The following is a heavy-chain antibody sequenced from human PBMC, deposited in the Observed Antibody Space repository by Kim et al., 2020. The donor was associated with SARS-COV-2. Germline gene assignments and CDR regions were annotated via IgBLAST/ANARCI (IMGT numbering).Heavy chain of an antibody. J-gene: IGHJ4*02. CDR1: GFTFSSYA. V-gene: IGHV3-23*01. CDR3: AKLDEKSRSGSYYNY. Sequence: GGSLRLSCAASGFTFSSYAMSWVRQAPGKGLEWVSAISGSGGSTYYADSVKGRFTISRDNSKNTLYLQMNSLRAEDTAVYYCAKLDEKSRSGSYYNYWGQGTLVTVSS. D-gene: IGHD3-10*01. CDR2: ISGSGGST.